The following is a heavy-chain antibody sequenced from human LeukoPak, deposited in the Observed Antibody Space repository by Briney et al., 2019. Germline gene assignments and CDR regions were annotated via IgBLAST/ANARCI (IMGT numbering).Heavy chain of an antibody. J-gene: IGHJ3*02. CDR3: ARDRIVGAYDAFDI. CDR2: IIPIFGTA. CDR1: GGTFSSYA. Sequence: SVKVSCKASGGTFSSYAISWVRQAPGQGLEWMGGIIPIFGTANYAQKFQGRVTITADESTSTAYMELSSLRSEDAAVYYCARDRIVGAYDAFDIWGQGTMVTVSS. D-gene: IGHD1-26*01. V-gene: IGHV1-69*13.